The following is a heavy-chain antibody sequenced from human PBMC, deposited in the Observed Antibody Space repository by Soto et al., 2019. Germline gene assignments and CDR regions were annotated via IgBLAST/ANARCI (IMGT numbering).Heavy chain of an antibody. CDR2: IYYSGST. CDR3: ARATTVTTHWFDP. D-gene: IGHD4-4*01. V-gene: IGHV4-30-4*01. Sequence: SETLSLTCTVSGGSISSGDYYWSWIRQPPGKGLEWIGYIYYSGSTYYNTSLKSRVTISVDTSKNQFSLKLSSVTAADTAVYYCARATTVTTHWFDPWGQGTLVTVSS. J-gene: IGHJ5*02. CDR1: GGSISSGDYY.